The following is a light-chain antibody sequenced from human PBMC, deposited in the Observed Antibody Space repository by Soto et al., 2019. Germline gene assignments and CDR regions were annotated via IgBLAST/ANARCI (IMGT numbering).Light chain of an antibody. CDR2: YNS. CDR3: QVWDSSRDQVV. CDR1: NIGSKS. Sequence: SYELTQPPPLSVAPGKTATVTCGGDNIGSKSVHWYQQKPGQAPVLVMYYNSDRPSGISGRFSGANSGNTATLTISRVEAGDEADYYCQVWDSSRDQVVFGGGTKLTVL. V-gene: IGLV3-21*04. J-gene: IGLJ2*01.